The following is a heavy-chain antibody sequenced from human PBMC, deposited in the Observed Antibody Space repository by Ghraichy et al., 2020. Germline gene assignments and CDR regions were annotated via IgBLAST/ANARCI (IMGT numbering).Heavy chain of an antibody. Sequence: GPLRLSCAASGFTFSSYAMSWVRQAPGKGLEWVSAISGSGGSTYYADSVKGRFTISRDNSKNTLYLQMNSLRAEDTAVYYCAKALLWFGESYLFDYWGQGTLVTVSS. CDR3: AKALLWFGESYLFDY. D-gene: IGHD3-10*01. CDR2: ISGSGGST. J-gene: IGHJ4*02. V-gene: IGHV3-23*01. CDR1: GFTFSSYA.